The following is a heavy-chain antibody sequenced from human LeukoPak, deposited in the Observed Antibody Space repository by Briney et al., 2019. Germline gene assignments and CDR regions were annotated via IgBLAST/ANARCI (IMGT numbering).Heavy chain of an antibody. Sequence: GGGLRLSCAGCGVTFSSDSVKWGGEARGKGGEGGSSISSSSGYIYYADSVKGRFTISRDNAKNSLYLQMNSLRAEDTAVYYCATSPGLGYSSSLTGVDYWGQGTLVTVSS. V-gene: IGHV3-21*01. D-gene: IGHD6-6*01. CDR1: GVTFSSDS. CDR2: ISSSSGYI. CDR3: ATSPGLGYSSSLTGVDY. J-gene: IGHJ4*02.